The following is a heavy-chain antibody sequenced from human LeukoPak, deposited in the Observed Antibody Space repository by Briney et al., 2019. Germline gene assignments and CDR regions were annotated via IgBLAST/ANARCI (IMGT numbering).Heavy chain of an antibody. Sequence: PGGSLRLSCAASGFTVSSNYMSWVRQAPGKGLEWVSVIYSGGSTYYADSVKGRFTISRDNSKNTLCLQMNSLRAEDTAVYYCARDLYSSSSTWGQGTLVTVSS. CDR2: IYSGGST. V-gene: IGHV3-53*01. CDR1: GFTVSSNY. J-gene: IGHJ4*02. CDR3: ARDLYSSSST. D-gene: IGHD6-13*01.